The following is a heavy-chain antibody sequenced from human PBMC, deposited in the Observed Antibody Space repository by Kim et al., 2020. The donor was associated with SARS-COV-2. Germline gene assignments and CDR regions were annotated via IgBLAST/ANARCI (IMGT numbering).Heavy chain of an antibody. J-gene: IGHJ4*01. CDR2: IFYSRST. D-gene: IGHD3-10*01. CDR3: ARLPDYSGSGAFDY. V-gene: IGHV4-39*01. CDR1: GGSFSPSSYY. Sequence: SETLSLTCTVSGGSFSPSSYYWGWIRQSPGKGLEWIGSIFYSRSTYYNPSLKSRVTISVDTSKNQFSLKLTSVTAADTAVYYCARLPDYSGSGAFDYWG.